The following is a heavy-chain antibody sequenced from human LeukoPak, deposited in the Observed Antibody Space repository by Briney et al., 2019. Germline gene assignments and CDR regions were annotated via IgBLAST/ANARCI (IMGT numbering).Heavy chain of an antibody. CDR2: ISSSSSYI. CDR1: GFTFSSYS. J-gene: IGHJ5*02. V-gene: IGHV3-21*01. D-gene: IGHD3-3*01. Sequence: GGSLRLSCAASGFTFSSYSMNWVRQAPGKGLEWVSSISSSSSYIYYADSVKGRFTISRDNAKNSLHLQMNSLRAEDTAVYYCARGRVFGVISWFDPWGQGTLVTVSS. CDR3: ARGRVFGVISWFDP.